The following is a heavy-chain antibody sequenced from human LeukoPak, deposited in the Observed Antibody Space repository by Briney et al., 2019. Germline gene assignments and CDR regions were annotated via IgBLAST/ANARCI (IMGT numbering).Heavy chain of an antibody. D-gene: IGHD2-21*02. CDR3: ARELPREVTLDY. J-gene: IGHJ4*02. CDR2: INNDGSST. Sequence: PGGSLRLSCAASGFTFIAYGMQWVRQAPGKGLAWVLRINNDGSSTSYADSVKGRFTISRDNAKNTLYLQVNSLRAEDTGVYYCARELPREVTLDYWGQGTLVTVSS. CDR1: GFTFIAYG. V-gene: IGHV3-74*01.